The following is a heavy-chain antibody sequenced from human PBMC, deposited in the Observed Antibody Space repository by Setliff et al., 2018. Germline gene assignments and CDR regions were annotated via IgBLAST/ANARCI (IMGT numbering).Heavy chain of an antibody. CDR2: IQTSGST. J-gene: IGHJ4*02. V-gene: IGHV4-61*09. CDR3: ARGNSRSSVWYVVPHFDY. CDR1: GGSISSGNYY. D-gene: IGHD6-19*01. Sequence: SETLSLTCTVSGGSISSGNYYWSWIRQPAGKGLEWIGHIQTSGSTNYNPSLKSRVTISLDTSKNQFSLRLKSVTAADTAVYYCARGNSRSSVWYVVPHFDYWGQGTLVTVSS.